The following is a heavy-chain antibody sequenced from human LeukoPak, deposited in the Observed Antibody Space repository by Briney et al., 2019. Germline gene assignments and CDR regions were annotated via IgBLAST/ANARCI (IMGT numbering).Heavy chain of an antibody. Sequence: GGSLRLSCAASGFTFSDFYMSWFRQAPGKGLEWVGFIRSKAYGGTTEYAASVKGRFTISRDDSKSIAYLQMNSLKTEDTAVYYCTRVRGNSGWFVFDYWGQGTLVTVSS. CDR3: TRVRGNSGWFVFDY. CDR2: IRSKAYGGTT. J-gene: IGHJ4*02. V-gene: IGHV3-49*03. D-gene: IGHD6-19*01. CDR1: GFTFSDFY.